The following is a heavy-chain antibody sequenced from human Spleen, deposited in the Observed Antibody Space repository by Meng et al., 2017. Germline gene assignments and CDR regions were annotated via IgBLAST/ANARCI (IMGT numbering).Heavy chain of an antibody. D-gene: IGHD1-14*01. Sequence: VQLVESGGGLIQPGGSLRLSCAASGFTVSSNYMSWVRQAPGKGLVWVSRINSDGYRTSYADSVKGRFTISRDNAKNTLYLEMNSLRAEDTAVYYCARDVRVTEGLGYWGQGTLVTVSS. J-gene: IGHJ4*02. CDR3: ARDVRVTEGLGY. CDR2: INSDGYRT. V-gene: IGHV3-74*01. CDR1: GFTVSSNY.